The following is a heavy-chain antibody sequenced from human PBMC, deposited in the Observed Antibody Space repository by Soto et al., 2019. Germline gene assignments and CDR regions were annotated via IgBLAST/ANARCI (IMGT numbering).Heavy chain of an antibody. V-gene: IGHV4-31*03. CDR2: ISYSGST. CDR3: ARGLQPPSWFDP. Sequence: NPSETLSLTCTVSGGSISSAGYYWSWIRQHPGKGLEWIGYISYSGSTNYNPSLKSRVTVSVDTSKNQFSLKLTSVTAADTAVYYCARGLQPPSWFDPWGQGTLVTVSS. CDR1: GGSISSAGYY. D-gene: IGHD1-1*01. J-gene: IGHJ5*02.